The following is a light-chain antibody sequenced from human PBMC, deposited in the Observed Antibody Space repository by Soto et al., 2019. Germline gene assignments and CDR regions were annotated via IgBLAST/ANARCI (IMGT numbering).Light chain of an antibody. J-gene: IGKJ3*01. Sequence: IQLTQSPSSLSASVGDRVTITCRASQGISSYLAWYQQKPGKAPKILIFTASTLQSRVPSRFSGSGSGTDFTLTINNLQPEDFANYYCQQLNSYPFTFGPGTKVGIK. CDR1: QGISSY. CDR2: TAS. V-gene: IGKV1-9*01. CDR3: QQLNSYPFT.